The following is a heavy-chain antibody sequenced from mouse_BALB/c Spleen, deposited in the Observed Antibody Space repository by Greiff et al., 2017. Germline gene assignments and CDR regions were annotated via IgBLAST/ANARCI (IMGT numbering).Heavy chain of an antibody. CDR3: ARGSGNSNDY. CDR2: ISSGGST. D-gene: IGHD1-1*01. Sequence: EVQLVESGGGLVKPGGSLKLSCAASGFTFSSYAMSWVRQTPEKRLEWVASISSGGSTYYPDSVKGRFTISRDNARNILYLQMSSVGSEDTAMYYCARGSGNSNDYWGQGTTLTVSS. J-gene: IGHJ2*01. V-gene: IGHV5-6-5*01. CDR1: GFTFSSYA.